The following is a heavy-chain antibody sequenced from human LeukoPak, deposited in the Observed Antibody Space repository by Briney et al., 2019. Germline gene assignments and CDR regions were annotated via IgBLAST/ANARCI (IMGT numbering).Heavy chain of an antibody. CDR2: IYHSGST. D-gene: IGHD2-15*01. V-gene: IGHV4-4*02. Sequence: SSGTLSLTCAVSGGSISSSNWWSWVRQPPGKGLEWIGEIYHSGSTNYNPSLKSRVTISVDKSKNQFSLKLSSVTAADMAVYYCARSFPAATKGAFDIWGQGTMVTVSS. J-gene: IGHJ3*02. CDR1: GGSISSSNW. CDR3: ARSFPAATKGAFDI.